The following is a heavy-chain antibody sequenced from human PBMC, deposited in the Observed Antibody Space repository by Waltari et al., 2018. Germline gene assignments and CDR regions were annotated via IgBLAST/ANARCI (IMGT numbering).Heavy chain of an antibody. V-gene: IGHV5-51*01. D-gene: IGHD1-7*01. CDR2: IFPADSAT. CDR1: GYSFTSYW. J-gene: IGHJ5*02. CDR3: ARRGTGTTVGS. Sequence: EVQLVQSGAEVKKPGEALKIACKGSGYSFTSYWSGWVRQMPGKGLGWMGIIFPADSATRYSPSFHGQVTISADTSISTAYLQWSSLTASDTAMYYCARRGTGTTVGSWGQGTLVTVSS.